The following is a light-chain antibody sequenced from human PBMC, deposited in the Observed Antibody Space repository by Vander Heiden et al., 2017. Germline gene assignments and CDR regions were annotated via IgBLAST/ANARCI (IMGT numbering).Light chain of an antibody. CDR1: QGINNY. V-gene: IGKV1-27*01. CDR2: AAS. CDR3: QKYSSAHPSLT. Sequence: DIQMTQSPSSLSASVGHRATIPCRASQGINNYVAWYQQKPGKVPKLLIYAASTLQSGVPSRFSGSGSGTDFTLTISSLQPEDVATYYCQKYSSAHPSLTFGGGTKVEIK. J-gene: IGKJ4*01.